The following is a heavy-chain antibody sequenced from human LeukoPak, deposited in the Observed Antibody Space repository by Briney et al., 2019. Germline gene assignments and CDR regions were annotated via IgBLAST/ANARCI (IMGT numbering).Heavy chain of an antibody. CDR3: ARLGYYDGSAYPNFDY. D-gene: IGHD3-22*01. CDR1: GYSFTSYW. V-gene: IGHV5-10-1*01. CDR2: IDPSDSYT. J-gene: IGHJ4*02. Sequence: GESLKISCKGSGYSFTSYWIGWVRQMPGKGLEWMGKIDPSDSYTNYSPSFQGHVIISADKSISTAYLQWSSLRASDTAMYYCARLGYYDGSAYPNFDYWGQGTLVTVSS.